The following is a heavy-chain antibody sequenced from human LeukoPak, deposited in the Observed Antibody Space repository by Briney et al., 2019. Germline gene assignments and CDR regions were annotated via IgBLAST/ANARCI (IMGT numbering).Heavy chain of an antibody. V-gene: IGHV3-48*04. Sequence: GGSLRLSCAASGFTLSSYTMNWVRQAPGKGLEWVSYISSSSSTIYYAGSVKGRFTISRDNARNSLYLQMNSLRAEDTAVYYCCVGVSSSIDYWGQGTLVTVSS. D-gene: IGHD2-21*01. J-gene: IGHJ4*02. CDR1: GFTLSSYT. CDR3: CVGVSSSIDY. CDR2: ISSSSSTI.